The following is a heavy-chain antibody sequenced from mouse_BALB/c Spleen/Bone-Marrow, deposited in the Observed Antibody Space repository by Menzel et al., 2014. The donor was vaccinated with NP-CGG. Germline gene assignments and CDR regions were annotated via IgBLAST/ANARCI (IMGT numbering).Heavy chain of an antibody. CDR3: ARSSSPYYYAMDY. Sequence: LQESGPGLVAPSQSLSITCTVSGFSLISYGVHWVRQPPGKGLEWLGVIWAGGSTNYNSALMSRLSISKDNSKSQVFLKMNSLQTDDTAMYYCARSSSPYYYAMDYWGQGTSVTVSS. CDR1: GFSLISYG. J-gene: IGHJ4*01. V-gene: IGHV2-9*02. D-gene: IGHD1-1*01. CDR2: IWAGGST.